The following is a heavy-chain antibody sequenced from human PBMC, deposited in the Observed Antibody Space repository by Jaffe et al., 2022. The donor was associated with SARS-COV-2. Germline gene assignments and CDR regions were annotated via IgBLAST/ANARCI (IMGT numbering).Heavy chain of an antibody. Sequence: QVQLVESGGGVVQPGRSLRLSCAASGFTFSSYAMHWVRQAPGKGLEWVAVISYDGSNKYYADSVKGRFTISRDNSKNTLYLQMNSLRAEDTAVYYCARALNPYCSSTSCYSSFDYWGQGTLVTVSS. V-gene: IGHV3-30*04. J-gene: IGHJ4*02. CDR3: ARALNPYCSSTSCYSSFDY. D-gene: IGHD2-2*01. CDR2: ISYDGSNK. CDR1: GFTFSSYA.